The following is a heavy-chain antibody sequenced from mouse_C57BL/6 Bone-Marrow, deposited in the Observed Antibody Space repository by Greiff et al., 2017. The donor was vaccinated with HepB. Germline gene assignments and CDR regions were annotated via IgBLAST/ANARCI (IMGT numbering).Heavy chain of an antibody. Sequence: QVQLQQSGAELVRPGASVTLSCKASGYTFTDYEMHWVKQTPVHGLEWIGAIDPETGGTAYNQKFKGKAILTADKSSSTAYMELRSLTSEDSAVYYCTRSDDGYYRCWFAYWGQGTLVTVSA. CDR3: TRSDDGYYRCWFAY. J-gene: IGHJ3*01. D-gene: IGHD2-3*01. V-gene: IGHV1-15*01. CDR2: IDPETGGT. CDR1: GYTFTDYE.